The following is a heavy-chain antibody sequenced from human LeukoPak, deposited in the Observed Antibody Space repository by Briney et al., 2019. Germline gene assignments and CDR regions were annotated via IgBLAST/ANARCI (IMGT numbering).Heavy chain of an antibody. V-gene: IGHV3-23*01. CDR2: LSGSGAGT. J-gene: IGHJ4*02. D-gene: IGHD3-3*01. Sequence: GGSLRLSCAASGFTFSDYALGWVRQAPGRWLEWVATLSGSGAGTYYSDSVQGRFTISRDNSKRTLFLQMNSLRAEDTAFYYCAKAELGVDTFFDYWGQGTLVTVSS. CDR3: AKAELGVDTFFDY. CDR1: GFTFSDYA.